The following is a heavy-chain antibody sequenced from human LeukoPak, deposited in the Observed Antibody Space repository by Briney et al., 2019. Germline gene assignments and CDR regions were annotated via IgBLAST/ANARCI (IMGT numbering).Heavy chain of an antibody. Sequence: PGGCLRLAFSASGFTFSSYAGGWARRPPGRGRGWVSAFIGSGGSTNYAPSVRGPFNISRDNSKNTLYLRMNSLRAEDTGVYYCETPAYYDLLPGYGTWGQGTLVTVSS. J-gene: IGHJ4*02. CDR3: ETPAYYDLLPGYGT. V-gene: IGHV3-23*01. CDR1: GFTFSSYA. D-gene: IGHD3-9*01. CDR2: FIGSGGST.